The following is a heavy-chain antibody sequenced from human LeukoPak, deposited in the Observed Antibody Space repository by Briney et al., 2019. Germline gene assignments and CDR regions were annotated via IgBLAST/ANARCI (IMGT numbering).Heavy chain of an antibody. D-gene: IGHD5-18*01. CDR3: ARADVEYSYGPYYFDY. V-gene: IGHV3-66*02. CDR1: GFPFSAYD. J-gene: IGHJ4*02. CDR2: VYSGGST. Sequence: GGSRRLSCATLGFPFSAYDMHRVLPAPGTQLNRTTLVYSGGSTYYADSVNGRFTISRGNSKNTLYLQMNSLRAEDTAVYYCARADVEYSYGPYYFDYWRQGTLVTVSS.